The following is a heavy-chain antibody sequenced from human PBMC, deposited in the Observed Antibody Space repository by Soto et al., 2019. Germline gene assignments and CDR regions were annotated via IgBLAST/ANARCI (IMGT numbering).Heavy chain of an antibody. CDR2: ISYDGSDK. Sequence: GGSLRLSCAASGFTFSSYGMHWVRQAPGKGLEWVAVISYDGSDKYHVDSVKGRFTISRDNSKNTLYLQMNSLRAEDTAVYYCAKSNGEQSLLYGMDVWGQGTTVTVSS. CDR1: GFTFSSYG. J-gene: IGHJ6*02. D-gene: IGHD3-10*01. CDR3: AKSNGEQSLLYGMDV. V-gene: IGHV3-30*18.